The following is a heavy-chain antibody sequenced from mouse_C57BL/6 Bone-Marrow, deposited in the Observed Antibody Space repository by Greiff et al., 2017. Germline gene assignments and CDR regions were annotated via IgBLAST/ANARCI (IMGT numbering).Heavy chain of an antibody. J-gene: IGHJ3*01. CDR2: INSDGGST. CDR3: ALMRVTTGFAY. CDR1: EYEFPSHD. V-gene: IGHV5-2*01. Sequence: DVHLVESGGGLVQPGESLKLSCESNEYEFPSHDMSWVRKTPEKRLELVAAINSDGGSTYYPDTMERRFIISRDNTKKTLYLQMSSLRSEDTALYYCALMRVTTGFAYWGQGTLVTVSA. D-gene: IGHD2-2*01.